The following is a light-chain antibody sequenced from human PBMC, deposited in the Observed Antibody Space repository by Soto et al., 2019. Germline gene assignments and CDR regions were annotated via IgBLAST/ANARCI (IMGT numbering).Light chain of an antibody. CDR1: SSDVGSYNL. CDR2: EVS. CDR3: CSYAGSSTSFF. V-gene: IGLV2-23*02. J-gene: IGLJ1*01. Sequence: SALTQPASVSGSPGQSITISCTGTSSDVGSYNLVSWYQQHPGKAPKLMIYEVSKRPSGVSNRFSGSKSGNTASLTISGLQAEDEADYYCCSYAGSSTSFFFGPGTKVTVL.